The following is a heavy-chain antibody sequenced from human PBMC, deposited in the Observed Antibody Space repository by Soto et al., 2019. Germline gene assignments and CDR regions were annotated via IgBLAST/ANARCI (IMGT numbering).Heavy chain of an antibody. V-gene: IGHV4-59*01. CDR1: GGSISSYY. J-gene: IGHJ5*02. CDR2: IYYSGST. CDR3: ARVHGDEMTTVTTPSWFDP. Sequence: SETLSLTCTVSGGSISSYYWSWIRQPPGKGLEWIGYIYYSGSTNYNPSLKSRVTISVDTSKNQFSLKLSSVTAADTAVYYCARVHGDEMTTVTTPSWFDPWGQGTLVTVSS. D-gene: IGHD4-4*01.